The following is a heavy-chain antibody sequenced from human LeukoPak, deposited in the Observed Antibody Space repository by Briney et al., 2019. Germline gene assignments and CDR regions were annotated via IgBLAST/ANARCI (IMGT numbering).Heavy chain of an antibody. Sequence: SETLSLTCTVSGASISDYYWSWIRQPPGKGLEGIGEINHSGSTNYNPSLKSRVTISVDTSKNQFSLKLSSVTAADTAVYYCARESGYYDSSGYTDYWGQGTLVTVSS. J-gene: IGHJ4*02. V-gene: IGHV4-34*01. CDR1: GASISDYY. CDR2: INHSGST. CDR3: ARESGYYDSSGYTDY. D-gene: IGHD3-22*01.